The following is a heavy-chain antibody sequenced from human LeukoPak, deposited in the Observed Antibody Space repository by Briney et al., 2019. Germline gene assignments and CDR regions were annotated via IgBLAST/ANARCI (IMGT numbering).Heavy chain of an antibody. CDR2: IYSSGFT. V-gene: IGHV4-4*07. CDR1: GGSISRYW. Sequence: SETLSLTCTVSGGSISRYWWGWIRQPAGKGLEWIGHIYSSGFTNYNPSLKSRVTMSVDTSKNQFSLNLSSVTAADTGVYYCARGGSSGRTGDYWGQGTMVTVTS. J-gene: IGHJ4*02. CDR3: ARGGSSGRTGDY. D-gene: IGHD1-1*01.